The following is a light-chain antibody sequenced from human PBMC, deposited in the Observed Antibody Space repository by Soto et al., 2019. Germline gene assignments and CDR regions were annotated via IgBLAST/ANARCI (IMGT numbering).Light chain of an antibody. CDR2: SNT. J-gene: IGLJ2*01. V-gene: IGLV1-44*01. CDR3: AACYDRLNGVV. CDR1: SSNIGSHT. Sequence: QSVLTQPPSASGTPGQPIAISCSGGSSNIGSHTVNWYPQLPGTAPRLLIYSNTQRPSGVPYRFSGSKSGTSASLAISGLQSEYEGDYYFAACYDRLNGVVFGGETKFTFL.